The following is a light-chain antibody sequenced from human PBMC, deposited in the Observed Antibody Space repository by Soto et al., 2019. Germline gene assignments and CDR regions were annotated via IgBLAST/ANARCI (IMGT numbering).Light chain of an antibody. CDR2: GAS. Sequence: EIVLTQSPGTLSLSPGERATLSCRASQSFSRSFLAWYQQKPGQAPRLLIYGASSRATGIPDRFSGSGSGTDFTLSNTRLEPEDFAVYFCQQYATSPITFGQGTRLEIK. CDR1: QSFSRSF. CDR3: QQYATSPIT. J-gene: IGKJ5*01. V-gene: IGKV3-20*01.